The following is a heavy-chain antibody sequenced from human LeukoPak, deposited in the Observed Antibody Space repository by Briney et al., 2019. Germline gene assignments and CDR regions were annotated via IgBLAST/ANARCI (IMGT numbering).Heavy chain of an antibody. Sequence: GGSLRLSCEGSRYSFDSYAMTWVRQASGKGLEWVSSINGGGGSTYYAESVKGRFTVSRDNSKNTLVLQMNSLRADDTSVFYCAKRYGDSTGWFFDFWGQGSLVTLSS. CDR1: RYSFDSYA. D-gene: IGHD6-13*01. CDR3: AKRYGDSTGWFFDF. CDR2: INGGGGST. V-gene: IGHV3-23*01. J-gene: IGHJ4*02.